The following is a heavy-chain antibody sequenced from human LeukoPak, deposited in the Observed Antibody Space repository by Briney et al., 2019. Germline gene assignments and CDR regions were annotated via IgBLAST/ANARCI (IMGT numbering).Heavy chain of an antibody. CDR2: ISSSSSYI. CDR3: ARGALWFGELLPYYFDY. V-gene: IGHV3-21*01. J-gene: IGHJ4*02. CDR1: GLTFSSYS. D-gene: IGHD3-10*01. Sequence: GGSLRLSCAASGLTFSSYSMNWVRQAPGKGLEWVSSISSSSSYIYYADSVKGRFTISRDNAKNSLYLQMNSLRAEDTAVYYCARGALWFGELLPYYFDYWGQGTLVTVSS.